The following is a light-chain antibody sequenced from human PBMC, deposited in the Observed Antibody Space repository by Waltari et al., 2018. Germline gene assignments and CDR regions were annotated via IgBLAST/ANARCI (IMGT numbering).Light chain of an antibody. J-gene: IGKJ1*01. CDR1: QSVSRA. CDR3: QHYVRLPAT. Sequence: EIVLAQSPGTLSLSPWERATLSCRASQSVSRALAWYQQKPGQAPRLLLYGASSRATGIPDRVSGSGSGTDFSLTISRLEPEDFAVYFCQHYVRLPATFGQGTKVEIK. CDR2: GAS. V-gene: IGKV3-20*01.